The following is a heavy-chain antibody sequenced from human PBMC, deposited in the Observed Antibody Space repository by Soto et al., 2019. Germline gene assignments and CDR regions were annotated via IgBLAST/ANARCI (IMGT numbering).Heavy chain of an antibody. D-gene: IGHD6-6*01. V-gene: IGHV3-7*03. CDR3: ARDQDSSSSNPFRFDC. CDR2: IRPDGSDK. CDR1: GFTFSNYW. J-gene: IGHJ4*02. Sequence: VQLVESGGGLVQPGGSLRLSCAASGFTFSNYWMTWVRQAPGKGLEWVANIRPDGSDKYYVDSVKGRFTISRDNAKNSLFLQMNSLRAEDTAVYYCARDQDSSSSNPFRFDCWGPGTLVTVSS.